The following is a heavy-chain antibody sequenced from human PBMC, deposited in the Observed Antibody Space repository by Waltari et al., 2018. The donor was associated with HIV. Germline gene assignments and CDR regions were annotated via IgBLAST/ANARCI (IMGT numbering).Heavy chain of an antibody. CDR2: MSDDGSKR. D-gene: IGHD3-10*01. CDR1: GLSFTAHG. Sequence: QVQVVESGGGVDKPGRSLRFPGAASGLSFTAHGMHWVRQTPGKGLEWVALMSDDGSKRFYAESVRGRFVVSRDNSKKIFYLQMNSLRPDDTAVYFCARDSSRVLWFGESLPTWGQGTLISVSP. V-gene: IGHV3-30*03. J-gene: IGHJ4*02. CDR3: ARDSSRVLWFGESLPT.